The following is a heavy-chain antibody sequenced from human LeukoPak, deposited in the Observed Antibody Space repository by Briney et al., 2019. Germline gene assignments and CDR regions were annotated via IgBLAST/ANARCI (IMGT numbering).Heavy chain of an antibody. Sequence: PSETLSLTCIVSGGSISTYYWNWIRQPPGKGLEWVGYIYHSGSTNYNPSLQSRVTISVDTSKNQFSLNLNSVTAADTAVYYCARGGAARLHIQNWGQGTLVTVSS. CDR1: GGSISTYY. CDR2: IYHSGST. CDR3: ARGGAARLHIQN. D-gene: IGHD6-6*01. V-gene: IGHV4-59*01. J-gene: IGHJ1*01.